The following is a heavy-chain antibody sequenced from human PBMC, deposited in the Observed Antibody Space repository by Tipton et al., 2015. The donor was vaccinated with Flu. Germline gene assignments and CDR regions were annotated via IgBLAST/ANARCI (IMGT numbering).Heavy chain of an antibody. V-gene: IGHV4-39*07. CDR2: VPYSGST. CDR1: GDSISSSSYY. CDR3: GRSYYYGSGSYYNRAFDY. J-gene: IGHJ4*02. Sequence: TLSLTCTVSGDSISSSSYYWGWIRQPPGKGLEWIGSVPYSGSTYYNPSLKSRVIITVDTSKNQFSLKLTSVTAADTAVYYCGRSYYYGSGSYYNRAFDYWGQGTLVTASS. D-gene: IGHD3-10*01.